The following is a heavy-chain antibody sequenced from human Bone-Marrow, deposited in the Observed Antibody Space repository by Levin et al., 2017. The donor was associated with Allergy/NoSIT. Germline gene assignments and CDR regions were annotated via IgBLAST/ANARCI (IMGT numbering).Heavy chain of an antibody. CDR2: INPNSGGT. D-gene: IGHD6-13*01. CDR3: ARVGSSWAIDY. CDR1: GYTFTGYY. J-gene: IGHJ4*02. Sequence: ASVKASCKASGYTFTGYYMHWVRQAPGQGLEWVGRINPNSGGTNYAQKFQGRVTMTRDTSISTAYMELSRLRSDDTAVYYCARVGSSWAIDYWGQGTLVTVSS. V-gene: IGHV1-2*06.